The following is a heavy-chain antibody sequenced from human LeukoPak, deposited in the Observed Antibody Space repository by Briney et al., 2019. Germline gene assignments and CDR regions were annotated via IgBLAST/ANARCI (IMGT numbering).Heavy chain of an antibody. CDR1: GDSINGYD. CDR3: ARGEAVPGSEIDH. CDR2: VYFSGST. J-gene: IGHJ4*02. V-gene: IGHV4-59*01. Sequence: PSETLSLTCTVSGDSINGYDWSWIRQPPGKGLEWMGYVYFSGSTTYNPSLKSRITISIKTSKNQFSLRLDSVTTADTAVYYCARGEAVPGSEIDHWSQGNLVTVSS. D-gene: IGHD6-19*01.